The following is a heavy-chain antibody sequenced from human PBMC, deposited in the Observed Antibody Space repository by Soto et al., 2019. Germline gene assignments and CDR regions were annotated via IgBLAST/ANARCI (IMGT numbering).Heavy chain of an antibody. V-gene: IGHV1-18*01. D-gene: IGHD6-13*01. CDR1: GYTFTSYG. CDR3: ARGAAAGPYYYYGMDG. CDR2: ISAYNGNT. J-gene: IGHJ6*02. Sequence: VASVKVSCKASGYTFTSYGISWVRQAPGQGLEWMGWISAYNGNTNYAQKLQGRVTMTTDTSTSTAYMELRSLRSDDTAVYYCARGAAAGPYYYYGMDGWGQGTTVTVSS.